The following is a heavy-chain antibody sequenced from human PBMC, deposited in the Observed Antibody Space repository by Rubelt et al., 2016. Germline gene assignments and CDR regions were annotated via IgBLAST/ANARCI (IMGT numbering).Heavy chain of an antibody. Sequence: QVQLVQSGAEVKKPGASVKVSCKASGYTFTSYYMHWVRQAPGQGLEWMGIINPNGGSTSYAQKFQGRVTMTRETSTSTVYMEVRRLRTGDTAVFYCARGGDGYVNDYYYGMDVWGRGTTVTVSS. V-gene: IGHV1-46*01. CDR2: INPNGGST. D-gene: IGHD2-21*02. CDR3: ARGGDGYVNDYYYGMDV. J-gene: IGHJ6*02. CDR1: GYTFTSYY.